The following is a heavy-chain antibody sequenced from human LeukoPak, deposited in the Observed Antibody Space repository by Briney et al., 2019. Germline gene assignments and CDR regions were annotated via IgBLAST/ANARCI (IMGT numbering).Heavy chain of an antibody. CDR2: IKSKTDGGTT. CDR1: GFTFSNAW. D-gene: IGHD6-19*01. J-gene: IGHJ4*02. V-gene: IGHV3-15*01. Sequence: PGGSLRLSCAASGFTFSNAWMSWVRQAPGKGLEWVGRIKSKTDGGTTDYAAPVKGRFTISRDDSKNTLYLQMNSLKTEDTAVYYCTTEYSSGWYSLDYWGQGTLVTVSS. CDR3: TTEYSSGWYSLDY.